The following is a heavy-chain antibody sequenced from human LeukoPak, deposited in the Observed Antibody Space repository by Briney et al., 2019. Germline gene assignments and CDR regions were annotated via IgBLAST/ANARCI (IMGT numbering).Heavy chain of an antibody. J-gene: IGHJ4*02. CDR1: GDTFSGYY. V-gene: IGHV1-2*02. CDR3: ARGPYTSSSAPYFDY. D-gene: IGHD6-6*01. CDR2: INPNSGDT. Sequence: ASVKVSCKASGDTFSGYYIHWVRQAPGQRLEWMGWINPNSGDTNYAQKFQGRVTMTRDTSISTAYMEVTRLRFDDTAVYYCARGPYTSSSAPYFDYWGQGTLVTVSS.